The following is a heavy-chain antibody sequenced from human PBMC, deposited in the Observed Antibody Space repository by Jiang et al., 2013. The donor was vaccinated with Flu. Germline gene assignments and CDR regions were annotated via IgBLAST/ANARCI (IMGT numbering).Heavy chain of an antibody. Sequence: GPGLVKPSETLSLTCTVSGGSVSSGSYYWSWIRQPPGKGLEWIGYIYYSGSTNFNASLKSRLTMSVDTSRNQFFLKLSSVTAADTAIYYCARVEMTTMEGDDAFDIWGQGTLVTVSS. CDR2: IYYSGST. CDR1: GGSVSSGSYY. V-gene: IGHV4-61*01. CDR3: ARVEMTTMEGDDAFDI. J-gene: IGHJ3*02. D-gene: IGHD5-24*01.